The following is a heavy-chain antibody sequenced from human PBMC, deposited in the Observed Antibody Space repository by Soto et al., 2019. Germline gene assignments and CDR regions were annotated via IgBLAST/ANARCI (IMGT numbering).Heavy chain of an antibody. V-gene: IGHV4-31*11. CDR1: GGPISNGGCY. Sequence: QLQLQESGPGLVKPSQTLSLTCAVSGGPISNGGCYWSWIRQHPGNGLEWIGSIYFSGTTYYNPSPKLQVTISDDATKSQFSLMLSPVAAADAAVYYSARLGHSQEPTPRWRGGYMDVWGKGSTAPVSS. CDR2: IYFSGTT. J-gene: IGHJ6*03. D-gene: IGHD3-10*01. CDR3: ARLGHSQEPTPRWRGGYMDV.